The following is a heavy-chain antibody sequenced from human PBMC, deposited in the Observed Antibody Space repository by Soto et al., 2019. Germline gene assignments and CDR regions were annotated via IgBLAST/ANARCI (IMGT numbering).Heavy chain of an antibody. J-gene: IGHJ4*02. CDR2: IKQDGSEK. CDR3: ARFGSVRYQLLSGFDY. V-gene: IGHV3-7*01. CDR1: GFTFSSYW. Sequence: GGSLRLSCAASGFTFSSYWMSWVRQAPGKGLEWVANIKQDGSEKNYVDSVKGRFTISRDNAKNSLYLQMNSLRAEDTAVYYCARFGSVRYQLLSGFDYWGQGTLVTVSS. D-gene: IGHD2-2*01.